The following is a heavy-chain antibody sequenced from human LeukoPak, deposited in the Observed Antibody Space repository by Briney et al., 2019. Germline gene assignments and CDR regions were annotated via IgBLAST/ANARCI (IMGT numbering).Heavy chain of an antibody. Sequence: SETLSLTCTVSGGSISSYYCSWIRHPPGKGLEWIGYIYYSGSTNYNPSLKSRVTISVDTSKNQFSLKLSSVTAADTAVYYCARDSSSWSNEYFQHWGQGTLVTVSS. CDR1: GGSISSYY. J-gene: IGHJ1*01. V-gene: IGHV4-59*01. CDR2: IYYSGST. D-gene: IGHD6-13*01. CDR3: ARDSSSWSNEYFQH.